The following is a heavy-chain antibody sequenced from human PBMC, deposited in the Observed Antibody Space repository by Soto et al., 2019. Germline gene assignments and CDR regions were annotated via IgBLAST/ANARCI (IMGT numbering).Heavy chain of an antibody. D-gene: IGHD6-19*01. CDR2: IAFDGSVT. J-gene: IGHJ4*02. V-gene: IGHV3-30-3*01. CDR3: ARGSGWAAHDY. CDR1: GFTFSSYA. Sequence: QAQLVESGGGVVQPGKSLRLSCAASGFTFSSYAMHWVRQAPGKGLEWVAAIAFDGSVTNFVDSVKGRFTISRDNSKNTVYLQLNNLRAEDTAVYYCARGSGWAAHDYWGQGSLVVVSA.